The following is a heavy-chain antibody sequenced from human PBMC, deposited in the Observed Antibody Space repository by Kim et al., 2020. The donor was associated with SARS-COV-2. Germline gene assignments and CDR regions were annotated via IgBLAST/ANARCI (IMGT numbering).Heavy chain of an antibody. CDR3: ARGRGSGSYRNYYYYGMGV. V-gene: IGHV1-8*02. D-gene: IGHD3-10*01. CDR1: GYTFTSYD. Sequence: ASVKVSCKASGYTFTSYDINWVRQATGPGPEWTGWMNPNSGNTGYAQKFQGRVTMTRKTSISTAYMELSSLRSEDTAVYYCARGRGSGSYRNYYYYGMGVWGQETTVIVSS. J-gene: IGHJ6*02. CDR2: MNPNSGNT.